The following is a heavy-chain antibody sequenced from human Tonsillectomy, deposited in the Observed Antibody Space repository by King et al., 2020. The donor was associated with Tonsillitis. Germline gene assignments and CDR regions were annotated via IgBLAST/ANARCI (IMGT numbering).Heavy chain of an antibody. CDR3: EKIPLWGSSGWYEYYYGMHV. D-gene: IGHD6-19*01. V-gene: IGHV3-23*04. J-gene: IGHJ6*02. Sequence: VQLVESGGGLVQPEGSLRLSCAASGFTFSSYAMTWVRQAPGKGLEWVAAISSSGVSTYYADSVKGRFTISRDNSKNTLYLQMKSLRAEDTAVYYCEKIPLWGSSGWYEYYYGMHVWGQGTTVTVSS. CDR1: GFTFSSYA. CDR2: ISSSGVST.